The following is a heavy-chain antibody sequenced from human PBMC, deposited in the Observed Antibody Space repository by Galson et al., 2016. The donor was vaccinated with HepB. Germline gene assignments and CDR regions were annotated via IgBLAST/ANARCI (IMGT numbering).Heavy chain of an antibody. CDR2: LYYTGNT. D-gene: IGHD4-17*01. Sequence: TLSLTCTVSGGSISSSNFYWGWIRPPPGKGLEWIGTLYYTGNTYYNASLKSRVTISVHTSKNQFSLKLSSVTAADTAIYYCARIRDYGYFDYWGQGTLVTVSS. V-gene: IGHV4-39*01. CDR3: ARIRDYGYFDY. CDR1: GGSISSSNFY. J-gene: IGHJ4*02.